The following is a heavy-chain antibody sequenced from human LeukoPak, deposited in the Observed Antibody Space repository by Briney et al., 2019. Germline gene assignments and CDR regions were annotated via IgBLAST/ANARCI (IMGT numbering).Heavy chain of an antibody. V-gene: IGHV3-30*03. CDR1: GFTFSSYG. Sequence: PGGSLRLSCAASGFTFSSYGMHWVRQAPGKGLEWVAVISYDGSNKYYADSVKGRFTISRDNSKNTLYLQMNSLRAEDTAVYYCAREWAAAGTSESNRKDYYYYGMDVWGQGTTVTVSS. D-gene: IGHD6-13*01. CDR2: ISYDGSNK. CDR3: AREWAAAGTSESNRKDYYYYGMDV. J-gene: IGHJ6*02.